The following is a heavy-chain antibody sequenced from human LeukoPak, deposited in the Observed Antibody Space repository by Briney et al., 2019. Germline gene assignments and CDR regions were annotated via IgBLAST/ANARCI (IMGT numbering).Heavy chain of an antibody. J-gene: IGHJ6*03. V-gene: IGHV4-39*07. D-gene: IGHD3-3*01. CDR2: IYYSGST. Sequence: SETLSLTCTVSGGSISSSSYYWGWIRQPPGKGLEWIGSIYYSGSTNYNPSLKSRVTISVDTSKNQFSLKLSSVTAADTAVYYCAGTYYGFWSGYYPHYYYYYMDAWGKGTTVTVSS. CDR1: GGSISSSSYY. CDR3: AGTYYGFWSGYYPHYYYYYMDA.